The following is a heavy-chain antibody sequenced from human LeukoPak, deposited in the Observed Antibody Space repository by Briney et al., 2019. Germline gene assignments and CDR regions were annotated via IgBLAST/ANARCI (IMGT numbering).Heavy chain of an antibody. V-gene: IGHV3-7*01. CDR2: IKQDGSEK. CDR1: GFLVTSYY. Sequence: GGSLRLSCAASGFLVTSYYISWVRQAPGKGLEWVANIKQDGSEKYYVDSVKGRFTISRDNAKNSLYLQMNSLRAEDTAVYYCAREGYGSGSYYTGVDYWGQGTLVTVSS. CDR3: AREGYGSGSYYTGVDY. J-gene: IGHJ4*02. D-gene: IGHD3-10*01.